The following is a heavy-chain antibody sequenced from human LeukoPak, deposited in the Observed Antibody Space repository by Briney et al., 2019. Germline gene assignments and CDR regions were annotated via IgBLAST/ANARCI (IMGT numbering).Heavy chain of an antibody. J-gene: IGHJ4*02. V-gene: IGHV1-69*01. D-gene: IGHD2-2*01. CDR3: ARALFPYCSSTSCHSGYFDY. Sequence: GSSVKVSCKASGGTFSSYAISWVRQAPGQGLEWMGGIIPIFGTANYAQKFQGGVTITADESTSTAYMELSSLRSEDTAVYYCARALFPYCSSTSCHSGYFDYWGQGTLVTVSS. CDR2: IIPIFGTA. CDR1: GGTFSSYA.